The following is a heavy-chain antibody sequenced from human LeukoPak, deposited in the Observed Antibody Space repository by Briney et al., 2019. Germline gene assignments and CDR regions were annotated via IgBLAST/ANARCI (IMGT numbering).Heavy chain of an antibody. J-gene: IGHJ4*02. D-gene: IGHD6-13*01. CDR3: ASVSSSWRPVLDY. V-gene: IGHV4-39*07. Sequence: SETLSLTCTVSGGSIGSSSYYWGWIRQPPGKGLEWIGSIYYSGSTYYNPSLKSRVTISVDTSKNQFSLKLSSVTAADTAVYYCASVSSSWRPVLDYWGQGTLVTVSS. CDR2: IYYSGST. CDR1: GGSIGSSSYY.